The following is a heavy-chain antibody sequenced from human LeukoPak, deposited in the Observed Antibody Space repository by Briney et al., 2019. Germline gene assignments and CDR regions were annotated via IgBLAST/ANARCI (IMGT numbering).Heavy chain of an antibody. Sequence: ASVKVSCKASGYIFTGYYMHWVRQAPGQGLERMGWINPNSGGTNYAQKFQGRVTMTRDTSISTAYMELSRLRSDDTAVYYCVLVLDYYFDYWGQGTLVTVSS. J-gene: IGHJ4*02. V-gene: IGHV1-2*02. CDR1: GYIFTGYY. CDR2: INPNSGGT. D-gene: IGHD3/OR15-3a*01. CDR3: VLVLDYYFDY.